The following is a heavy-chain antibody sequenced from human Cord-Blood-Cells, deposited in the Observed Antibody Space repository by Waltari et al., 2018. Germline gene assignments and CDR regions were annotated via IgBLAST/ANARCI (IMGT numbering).Heavy chain of an antibody. CDR2: IIPILGIA. J-gene: IGHJ5*02. CDR1: EGTFSSYA. V-gene: IGHV1-69*09. CDR3: ARTSGSYYINWFDP. D-gene: IGHD1-26*01. Sequence: QVQLVQSGAEVKKPGSSVKVSCKASEGTFSSYAISWVRQAPGQGLEWMGRIIPILGIANYAQKFQGRVTITADKSTSTAYMELSSLRSEDTAVYYCARTSGSYYINWFDPWGQGTLVTVSS.